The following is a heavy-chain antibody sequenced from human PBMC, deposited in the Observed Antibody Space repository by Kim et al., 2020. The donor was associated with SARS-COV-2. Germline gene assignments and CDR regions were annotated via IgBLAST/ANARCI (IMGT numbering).Heavy chain of an antibody. V-gene: IGHV1-18*04. CDR1: GYTFTSYG. Sequence: ASVKVSCKASGYTFTSYGISWVRQAPGQGLEWMGWISAYNGNTNYVQKLQGRVTMTTDTSTSTAYMELRSLRSDDTAVYYCARDFRSLWFGSFDYWGQGTLVTVSS. D-gene: IGHD3-10*01. CDR3: ARDFRSLWFGSFDY. CDR2: ISAYNGNT. J-gene: IGHJ4*02.